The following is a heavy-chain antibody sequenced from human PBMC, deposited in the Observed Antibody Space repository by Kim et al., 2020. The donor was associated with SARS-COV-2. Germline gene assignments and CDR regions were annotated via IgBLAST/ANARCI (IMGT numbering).Heavy chain of an antibody. CDR2: INRNSDST. J-gene: IGHJ4*02. Sequence: GSLRLSCAASGFTFDDYGMSWVRQAPGKGLEWVSGINRNSDSTGYADSVKGRFTISRDNAKNSLFLQMNSPRAEDTALYHCVRGYAGGPFDLWGQGTLVTVS. V-gene: IGHV3-20*01. CDR3: VRGYAGGPFDL. D-gene: IGHD3-16*01. CDR1: GFTFDDYG.